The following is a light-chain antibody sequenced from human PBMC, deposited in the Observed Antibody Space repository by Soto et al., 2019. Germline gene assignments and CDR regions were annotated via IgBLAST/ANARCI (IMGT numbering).Light chain of an antibody. V-gene: IGKV3-20*01. CDR2: DAS. CDR3: KQYDLGFA. J-gene: IGKJ3*01. Sequence: EIVLTQSPGTLSLSPVERATLSCRASQRITSRYLAWYQQKPGQAPRLLIYDASTRATGIPDRFSGSGSGTDFTHIISKLDPEDFGVYYCKQYDLGFAFGPGTKVEIK. CDR1: QRITSRY.